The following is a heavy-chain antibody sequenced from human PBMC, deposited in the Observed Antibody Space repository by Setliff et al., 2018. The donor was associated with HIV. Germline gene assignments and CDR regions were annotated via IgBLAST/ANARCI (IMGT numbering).Heavy chain of an antibody. Sequence: ASVKVSCKASGYTFTSYGISWVRQAPGQGLEWMGWISGYNGNTNFAQKLQGRVAMTTDTSTSTAYMELRSLRSDDTAVYYCARDRLNVYSSGWGVGYWGQGTLVTVSS. J-gene: IGHJ4*02. V-gene: IGHV1-18*01. CDR1: GYTFTSYG. D-gene: IGHD6-25*01. CDR2: ISGYNGNT. CDR3: ARDRLNVYSSGWGVGY.